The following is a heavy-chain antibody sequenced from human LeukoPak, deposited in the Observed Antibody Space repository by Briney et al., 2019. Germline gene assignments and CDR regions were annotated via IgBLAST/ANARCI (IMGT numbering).Heavy chain of an antibody. V-gene: IGHV4-39*01. Sequence: PSETLSLTCTVSGGSISSSSYYWGWIRQPPGKGLEWIGSIYYSGSTYYNPSLKSRVTISVDTSKNQFSLKLSSVTAADTAVYYCARFYGTRGEAFDIWGQGTMVTVSS. D-gene: IGHD2/OR15-2a*01. CDR3: ARFYGTRGEAFDI. J-gene: IGHJ3*02. CDR2: IYYSGST. CDR1: GGSISSSSYY.